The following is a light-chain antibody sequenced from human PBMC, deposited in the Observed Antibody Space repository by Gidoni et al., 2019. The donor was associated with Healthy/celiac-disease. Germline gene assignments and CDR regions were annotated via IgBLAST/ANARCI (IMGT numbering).Light chain of an antibody. Sequence: EIVLTQSPGTLSLSPGERATRSCRASQSVSSSYLAWYQQKPGQAPRLLIYGASSRATGIPDRFSGSGSGTDFTLTISRLEPEDFAVYYCQQYGSSPLSTFXQXTKLEIK. CDR3: QQYGSSPLST. CDR1: QSVSSSY. CDR2: GAS. J-gene: IGKJ2*01. V-gene: IGKV3-20*01.